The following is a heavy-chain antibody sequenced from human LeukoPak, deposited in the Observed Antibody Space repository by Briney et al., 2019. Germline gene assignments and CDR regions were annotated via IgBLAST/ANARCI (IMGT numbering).Heavy chain of an antibody. CDR2: ISGSGDST. J-gene: IGHJ2*01. V-gene: IGHV3-23*01. CDR1: GFTFSTYA. Sequence: GGSLRLSCAASGFTFSTYAVNWVRQAPGKGLEWVSTISGSGDSTYYADSVKGRFTISRDNSKNTLYLQVNSLRAEDTAVYYCAKGQGGRYYGSGSYFDLWGRGTLVTVSS. D-gene: IGHD3-10*01. CDR3: AKGQGGRYYGSGSYFDL.